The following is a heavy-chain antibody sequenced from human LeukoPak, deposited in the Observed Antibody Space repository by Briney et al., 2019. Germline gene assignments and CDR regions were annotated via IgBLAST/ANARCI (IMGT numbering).Heavy chain of an antibody. V-gene: IGHV3-23*01. CDR1: GFTFSSYA. CDR3: ARAHIAVADLYDHYGMDV. D-gene: IGHD6-19*01. CDR2: ISGSGGST. J-gene: IGHJ6*02. Sequence: GGSLRLSCAASGFTFSSYAMSWVRQAPGKGLEWVSAISGSGGSTYYADSVKGRFTISRDNSKNTLYLQMNSLRAEDTAVYYCARAHIAVADLYDHYGMDVWGQGTTVTVSS.